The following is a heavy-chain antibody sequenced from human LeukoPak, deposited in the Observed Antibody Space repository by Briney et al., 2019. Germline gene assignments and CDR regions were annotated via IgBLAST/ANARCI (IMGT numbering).Heavy chain of an antibody. CDR2: ISAYNGNT. Sequence: ASVKVSCKASGYTFTSYGISWVRQAPGQGLEWMGWISAYNGNTNYAQKLQGRVTMTTDTPTSTAYMELRSLRSDDTAVYYCARDLPVPRMYSSGWYGVAGRWFDPWGQGTLVTVSS. D-gene: IGHD6-19*01. CDR3: ARDLPVPRMYSSGWYGVAGRWFDP. J-gene: IGHJ5*02. V-gene: IGHV1-18*01. CDR1: GYTFTSYG.